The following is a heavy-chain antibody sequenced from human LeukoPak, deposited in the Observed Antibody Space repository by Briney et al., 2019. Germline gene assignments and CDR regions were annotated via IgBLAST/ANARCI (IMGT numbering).Heavy chain of an antibody. CDR1: GFTFSSYG. CDR3: AKVGIPAATRSWFDT. D-gene: IGHD2-2*01. CDR2: ISYDGSNK. J-gene: IGHJ5*02. V-gene: IGHV3-30*18. Sequence: GRSLRLSCAASGFTFSSYGMHWVRQAPGKGLEGLAVISYDGSNKYYADSVKVRFTISRDNSKNTLYLQMNSLRAEDTAVYYCAKVGIPAATRSWFDTWGQGTLVTVSS.